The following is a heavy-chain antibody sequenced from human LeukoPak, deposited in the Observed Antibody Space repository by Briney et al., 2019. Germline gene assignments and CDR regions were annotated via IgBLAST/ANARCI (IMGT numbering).Heavy chain of an antibody. V-gene: IGHV4-59*08. D-gene: IGHD6-19*01. CDR3: AGAKIGVAGFFDN. CDR1: GGSISSYY. J-gene: IGHJ4*02. CDR2: MYYSGKT. Sequence: PSETLSLTCTVSGGSISSYYWSWIRQPPGKGLEWIGYMYYSGKTSHNPSLKSRLTISVDTSKNQFSLKLTSVTAADTAVYYCAGAKIGVAGFFDNWGQGNLVTVSS.